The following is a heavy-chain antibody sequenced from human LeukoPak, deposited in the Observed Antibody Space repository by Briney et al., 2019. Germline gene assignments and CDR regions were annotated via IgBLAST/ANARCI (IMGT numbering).Heavy chain of an antibody. J-gene: IGHJ5*02. CDR3: ARDESRAAGSSTDWFDP. D-gene: IGHD6-13*01. Sequence: PGRSLRLSCAASGFTFDDYAMHWVRQAPGKGLEWVSGISWNSGSIGYADSVKGRFTISRDNAKNSLYLQMNSLRAEDTAVYYCARDESRAAGSSTDWFDPWGQGTLVTVSS. CDR1: GFTFDDYA. V-gene: IGHV3-9*01. CDR2: ISWNSGSI.